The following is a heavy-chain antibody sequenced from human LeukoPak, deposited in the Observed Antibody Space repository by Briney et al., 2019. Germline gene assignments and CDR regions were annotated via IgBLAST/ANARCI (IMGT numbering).Heavy chain of an antibody. J-gene: IGHJ6*02. CDR2: VYYSGST. Sequence: SETLSLTCTVSDGSISTYYWSWIRQPPGKGLEWIGYVYYSGSTDYNPSLKSRVTISVDTSKNQFFLKLNSVTAADTAVYYCTRLGGRYYDAMDVWGQGTTVTVSS. CDR3: TRLGGRYYDAMDV. V-gene: IGHV4-59*01. CDR1: DGSISTYY. D-gene: IGHD3-16*01.